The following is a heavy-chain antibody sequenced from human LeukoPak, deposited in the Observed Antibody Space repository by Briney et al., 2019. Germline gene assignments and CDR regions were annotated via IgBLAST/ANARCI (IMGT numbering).Heavy chain of an antibody. D-gene: IGHD2-15*01. CDR3: ARDRVGVDY. Sequence: GGSLRLSCAASGFSISRYSMNWVRQAPGKGLEWVSSISSSSSYIYYADSVKGRFTISRDNSKNTLYLQMNSLRAEDTAVYYCARDRVGVDYWGQGTLVTVSS. J-gene: IGHJ4*02. V-gene: IGHV3-21*01. CDR1: GFSISRYS. CDR2: ISSSSSYI.